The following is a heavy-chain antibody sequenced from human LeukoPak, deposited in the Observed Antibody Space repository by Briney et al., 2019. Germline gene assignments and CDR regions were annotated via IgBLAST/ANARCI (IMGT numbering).Heavy chain of an antibody. CDR2: ISSGGGGT. CDR3: ARGPGTDAFDI. V-gene: IGHV3-23*01. CDR1: GFTFNSYV. J-gene: IGHJ3*02. D-gene: IGHD3-10*01. Sequence: GGSLRLSCAASGFTFNSYVMTWVRQAPGKGLEWVSGISSGGGGTYYAVSVTGRFTQSRDSAKNTLYQQMTSLRADETPLYCCARGPGTDAFDIWGQGTMVTVSS.